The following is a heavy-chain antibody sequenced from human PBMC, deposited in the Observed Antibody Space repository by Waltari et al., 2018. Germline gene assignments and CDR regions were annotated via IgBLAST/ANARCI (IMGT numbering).Heavy chain of an antibody. V-gene: IGHV1-2*02. CDR3: ARGRTYYDFWSGYLDY. Sequence: QVQLVQSGAAVKKPGASVKVSCTASGYNFTAYHMHWVRQAPRQGLEWMGWINPNSGGTNYAQKFQGRVTMTRDTSISTAYMELSRLRSDDTAVYYCARGRTYYDFWSGYLDYWGQGTLVTVSS. J-gene: IGHJ4*02. CDR1: GYNFTAYH. CDR2: INPNSGGT. D-gene: IGHD3-3*01.